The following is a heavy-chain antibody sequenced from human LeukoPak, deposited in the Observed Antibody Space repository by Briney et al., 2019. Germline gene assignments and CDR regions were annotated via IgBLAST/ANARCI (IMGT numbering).Heavy chain of an antibody. J-gene: IGHJ4*02. CDR2: ISYDGSNK. V-gene: IGHV3-30*18. Sequence: GGSLRLSCAASGFTFSSYGMHWVRQAPGKGLEWVAVISYDGSNKYYADSVKGRFTISRDNSKNTLYLQMNSLRAEDTAAYYCAKVLSFYYGSGSPFDYWGQGTLVTVSS. CDR1: GFTFSSYG. D-gene: IGHD3-10*01. CDR3: AKVLSFYYGSGSPFDY.